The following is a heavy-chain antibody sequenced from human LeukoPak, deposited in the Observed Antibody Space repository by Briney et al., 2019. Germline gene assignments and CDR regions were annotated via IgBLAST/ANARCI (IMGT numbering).Heavy chain of an antibody. CDR1: GFTFSSYA. CDR2: ISGSGGST. Sequence: GGSLRLSCVASGFTFSSYAMSWVRQAPGKGLEWVSAISGSGGSTYYADSVKGRFTISRDNSKNTLYLQMNSLRAEDTAVYYCAKAPKRIQLWLLDYWGQGTLVTVSS. V-gene: IGHV3-23*01. J-gene: IGHJ4*02. D-gene: IGHD5-18*01. CDR3: AKAPKRIQLWLLDY.